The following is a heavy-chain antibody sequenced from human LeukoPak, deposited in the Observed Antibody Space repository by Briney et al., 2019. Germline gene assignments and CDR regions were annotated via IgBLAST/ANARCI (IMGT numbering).Heavy chain of an antibody. CDR1: GFTFSSYG. CDR2: ISYDGSNK. CDR3: AKEDHSGYAGYYYYYMDV. Sequence: GGSLRLSCAASGFTFSSYGMHWVRQAPGKGLEWVAVISYDGSNKYYADSVKGRFTISRDNSKNTLYLQMNSLGAEDTAVYYCAKEDHSGYAGYYYYYMDVWGKGTTVTVSS. J-gene: IGHJ6*03. D-gene: IGHD5-12*01. V-gene: IGHV3-30*18.